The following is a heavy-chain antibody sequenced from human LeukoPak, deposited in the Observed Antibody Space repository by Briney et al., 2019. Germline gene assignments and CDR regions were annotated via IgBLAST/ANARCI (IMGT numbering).Heavy chain of an antibody. CDR1: GFTFSNYW. Sequence: GGSLRLSCAASGFTFSNYWVNWVRQAPGKGREWVANIKKDGSEKYYVDSVRGRFTISRDNAKNSLYLQMNSLRAEDTAVYYCARDLQCGGDCHYDALDIWGQGTMVIVSS. CDR3: ARDLQCGGDCHYDALDI. D-gene: IGHD2-21*02. V-gene: IGHV3-7*01. J-gene: IGHJ3*02. CDR2: IKKDGSEK.